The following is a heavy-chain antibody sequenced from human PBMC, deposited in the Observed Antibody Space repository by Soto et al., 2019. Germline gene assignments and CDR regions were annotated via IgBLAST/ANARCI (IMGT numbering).Heavy chain of an antibody. V-gene: IGHV4-30-2*01. CDR2: IYHSGST. CDR3: AREGRYSYGYFDY. D-gene: IGHD5-18*01. Sequence: SETLSLICAVSGGSISSGGYSWSWIQQPPGKGLEWIGYIYHSGSTYYNPSLKSRVTISVDRSKNQFSLKLSSVTAADTAVYYCAREGRYSYGYFDYWGKG. CDR1: GGSISSGGYS. J-gene: IGHJ4*01.